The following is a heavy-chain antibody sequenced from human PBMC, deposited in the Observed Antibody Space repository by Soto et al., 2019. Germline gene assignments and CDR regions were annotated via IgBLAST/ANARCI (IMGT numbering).Heavy chain of an antibody. CDR2: ITFRGDYT. V-gene: IGHV3-23*01. CDR3: AKLGTMGVFAS. CDR1: GFTFSSFA. Sequence: EVQLLESGGGLVQPGGSLRLSCAASGFTFSSFAMSWVRQAPGKGLEWLAAITFRGDYTYYADSVKGRFTLSRDNSRNRLDLEMSSLQVEDTALYYCAKLGTMGVFASWGQGTLLTVSS. D-gene: IGHD3-10*01. J-gene: IGHJ4*02.